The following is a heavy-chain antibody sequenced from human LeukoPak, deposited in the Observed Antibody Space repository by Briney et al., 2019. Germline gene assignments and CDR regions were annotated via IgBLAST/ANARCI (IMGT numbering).Heavy chain of an antibody. CDR2: INHSGNT. CDR3: ARENDFWSRWSDV. Sequence: TSETLSLTCAVYGGSFSGYYWSWIRQSPGKGLEWIGEINHSGNTNYNPSLKSRVTISVDTSKNQFSLKLSSVTAADTAVYYCARENDFWSRWSDVWGQGTTVTVSS. CDR1: GGSFSGYY. V-gene: IGHV4-34*01. J-gene: IGHJ6*02. D-gene: IGHD3-3*01.